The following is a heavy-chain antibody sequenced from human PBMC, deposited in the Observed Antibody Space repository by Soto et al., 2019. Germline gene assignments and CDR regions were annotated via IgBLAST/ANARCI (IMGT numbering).Heavy chain of an antibody. V-gene: IGHV3-23*01. D-gene: IGHD1-26*01. CDR3: AKEIALVGEPCFDH. CDR1: GFTFSNYA. J-gene: IGHJ4*02. CDR2: IRGGGDGT. Sequence: GGSLRLSCAASGFTFSNYAMNWVRQAPGKGLEWVSGIRGGGDGTYYADLVKGRFTISRDNSKNTLYLHMESLRVEDTAVYYCAKEIALVGEPCFDHWGQGALVTVSS.